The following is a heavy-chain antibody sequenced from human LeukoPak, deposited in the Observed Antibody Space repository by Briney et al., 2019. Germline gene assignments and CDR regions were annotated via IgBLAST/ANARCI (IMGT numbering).Heavy chain of an antibody. V-gene: IGHV3-74*01. D-gene: IGHD2-8*01. Sequence: GGSLRLSCAASGFTFSNYWMSWVRQAPGKGLVWISRISGDGRTISYADSVKGRFTISRDNAKNTVSLQMNSLRGEDTAVYYCGREDRIVLGNDALDIWGQGTMVTVSS. J-gene: IGHJ3*02. CDR2: ISGDGRTI. CDR3: GREDRIVLGNDALDI. CDR1: GFTFSNYW.